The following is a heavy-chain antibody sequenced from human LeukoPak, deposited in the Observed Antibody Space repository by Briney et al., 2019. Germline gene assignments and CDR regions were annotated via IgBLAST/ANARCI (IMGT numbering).Heavy chain of an antibody. CDR1: GFTFDDYT. D-gene: IGHD3-16*02. J-gene: IGHJ3*02. Sequence: PGGSLRLSCAASGFTFDDYTMHWVRQAPGKGLEWVSLISWDGGSTYYADSVKGRFTISRDNSKNTLYLQMNSLRAEDTAVYYCAKDQGAYDYVRGSYQRDIWGQGTMVTVSS. CDR3: AKDQGAYDYVRGSYQRDI. V-gene: IGHV3-43*01. CDR2: ISWDGGST.